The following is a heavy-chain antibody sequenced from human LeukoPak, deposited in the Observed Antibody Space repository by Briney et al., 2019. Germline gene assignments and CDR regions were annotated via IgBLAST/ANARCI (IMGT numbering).Heavy chain of an antibody. V-gene: IGHV1-24*01. CDR3: AREDGMDV. CDR2: FDPEDGET. J-gene: IGHJ6*02. CDR1: GYTLTELS. Sequence: ASVKVSCKVSGYTLTELSMHWVRQAPGKGLEWMGGFDPEDGETIYAPKFQGRVTITADESTSTAYMELSSLRSEDTAVYYCAREDGMDVWGQGTTVTVSS.